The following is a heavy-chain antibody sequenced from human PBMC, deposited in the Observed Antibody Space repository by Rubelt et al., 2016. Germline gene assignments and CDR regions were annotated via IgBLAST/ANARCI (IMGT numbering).Heavy chain of an antibody. CDR2: ISGFNGDT. D-gene: IGHD6-19*01. J-gene: IGHJ3*01. V-gene: IGHV1-18*01. Sequence: GQGLEWMGWISGFNGDTNYAQKFQGRVTMTTVTSTSTAYMELMSLRSDDTAVYYCARVLAVPSDKGAAFDVWGQGTRVTVSS. CDR3: ARVLAVPSDKGAAFDV.